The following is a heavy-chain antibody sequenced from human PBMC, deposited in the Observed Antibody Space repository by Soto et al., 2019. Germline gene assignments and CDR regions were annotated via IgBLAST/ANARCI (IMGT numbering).Heavy chain of an antibody. Sequence: PGGSLRLSCAASGFTLSSYAMSWVRQAPGKGLEWDSTFSGTGGYTYYADSVKGRFTISRDDSKNTLFLHMNSLRAADTAVYYCARGQRALITYGPFDPWGQGTLVTVSS. CDR2: FSGTGGYT. D-gene: IGHD4-17*01. J-gene: IGHJ5*02. CDR3: ARGQRALITYGPFDP. CDR1: GFTLSSYA. V-gene: IGHV3-23*01.